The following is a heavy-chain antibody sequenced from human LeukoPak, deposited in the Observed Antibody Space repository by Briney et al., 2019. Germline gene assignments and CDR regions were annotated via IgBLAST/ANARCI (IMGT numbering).Heavy chain of an antibody. CDR3: AKDRGYYDSSGYCSDY. D-gene: IGHD3-22*01. Sequence: GGSLRLSCAASGFTFSSYAMSWVRQAPGKGLEWVSAISGSGGSTYYADSVKGRFTISRDNSKNTLYLQMNSLRAEDTAVYYCAKDRGYYDSSGYCSDYWGQGTLVTVSS. CDR2: ISGSGGST. J-gene: IGHJ4*02. V-gene: IGHV3-23*01. CDR1: GFTFSSYA.